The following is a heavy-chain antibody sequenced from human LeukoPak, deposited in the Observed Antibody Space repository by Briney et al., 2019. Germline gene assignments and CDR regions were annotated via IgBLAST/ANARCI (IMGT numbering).Heavy chain of an antibody. D-gene: IGHD3-3*01. CDR1: GFSFTSHW. J-gene: IGHJ5*02. CDR2: IKEDGSEK. Sequence: PGGSLRLSCAGSGFSFTSHWMSWVRQAPAKGLEWVANIKEDGSEKYYVDSVKGRFTISRDSAKNSLSLQMNSLRAEDTAVYYCARGVGWFDPWGQGTLVTVSS. V-gene: IGHV3-7*01. CDR3: ARGVGWFDP.